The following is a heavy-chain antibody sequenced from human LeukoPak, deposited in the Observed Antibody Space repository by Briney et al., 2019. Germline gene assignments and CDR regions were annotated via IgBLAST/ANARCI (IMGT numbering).Heavy chain of an antibody. Sequence: PGESLQISCQGSGYHFTSYWIGWARQLPGKGLEWMGIIYPGDSDTRYSPSFQGQVTISANKSISTAYLQWSSLKASDTAMYYCARRGCSSTSCYVFDYWGQGTLVTVSS. V-gene: IGHV5-51*01. CDR1: GYHFTSYW. CDR3: ARRGCSSTSCYVFDY. J-gene: IGHJ4*02. CDR2: IYPGDSDT. D-gene: IGHD2-2*01.